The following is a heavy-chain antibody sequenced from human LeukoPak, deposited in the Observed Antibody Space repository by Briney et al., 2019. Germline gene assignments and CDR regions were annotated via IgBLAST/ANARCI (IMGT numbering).Heavy chain of an antibody. V-gene: IGHV3-30*01. CDR1: GLTFSSYA. CDR2: ISYDGSNK. D-gene: IGHD6-19*01. Sequence: GGSLRLSCAASGLTFSSYAMHWVRQAPGKELEWVAVISYDGSNKYYADSVKGRFTISRDNSKNTLYLQMNSLRAEDTAVYYCARTVAGTFYYMDVWGKGTTVTVSS. J-gene: IGHJ6*03. CDR3: ARTVAGTFYYMDV.